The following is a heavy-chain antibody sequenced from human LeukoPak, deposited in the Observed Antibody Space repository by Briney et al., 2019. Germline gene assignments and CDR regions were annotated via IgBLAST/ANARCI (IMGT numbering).Heavy chain of an antibody. CDR3: ARVQQQLVLGLGAFDI. CDR1: GFTVTSNY. J-gene: IGHJ3*02. D-gene: IGHD6-13*01. Sequence: GGSLRLSCAASGFTVTSNYMSWVRQAPGKGLEWVSVIYSGGSTYYADSVKGRFTISRDNSKNTLYLQMNSLRAEDTAVYYCARVQQQLVLGLGAFDIWGQGTMVTVSS. CDR2: IYSGGST. V-gene: IGHV3-53*01.